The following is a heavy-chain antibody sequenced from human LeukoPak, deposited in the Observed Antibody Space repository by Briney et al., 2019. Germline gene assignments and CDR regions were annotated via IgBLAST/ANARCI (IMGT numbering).Heavy chain of an antibody. J-gene: IGHJ6*04. D-gene: IGHD3-10*01. V-gene: IGHV3-43D*04. CDR3: ATGAYYYYGMDV. CDR1: GLTFDDDA. CDR2: ISWDGGST. Sequence: GGSLRLSCAASGLTFDDDAMHWVRQAPGKGVEGVSLISWDGGSTYYADSVKGRFTISRDNSKNSLYLQMNSLRAEDTALYYCATGAYYYYGMDVWGKGTTVTASS.